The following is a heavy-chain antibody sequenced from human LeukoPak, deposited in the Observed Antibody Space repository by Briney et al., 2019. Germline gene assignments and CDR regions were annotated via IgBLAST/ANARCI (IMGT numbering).Heavy chain of an antibody. CDR1: GDSISSSSYY. CDR2: IYYSGST. V-gene: IGHV4-39*07. J-gene: IGHJ3*02. D-gene: IGHD2-21*02. CDR3: ARDYLGGDPDAFDI. Sequence: SETLSLTCTVSGDSISSSSYYWGWIRQPPGKELEWIGSIYYSGSTYYNPSLNSRVTISVDTSKNQFSLKLSSVTAADTAVYYCARDYLGGDPDAFDIWGQGTMVTVSS.